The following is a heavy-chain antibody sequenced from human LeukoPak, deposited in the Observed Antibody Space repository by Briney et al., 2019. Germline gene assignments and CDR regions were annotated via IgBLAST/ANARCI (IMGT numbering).Heavy chain of an antibody. V-gene: IGHV3-7*01. Sequence: GGSLRLSYAVSGFTVSSNYMSWVRQAPGRGLEWVAVIKQDGSDKYYVDSVKGRFTISRDNAKNSLYLQMNSLRAEDTAVYYCARGVPTGVDYFDYWGQGTLVTVSS. CDR3: ARGVPTGVDYFDY. CDR1: GFTVSSNY. D-gene: IGHD2-8*02. J-gene: IGHJ4*02. CDR2: IKQDGSDK.